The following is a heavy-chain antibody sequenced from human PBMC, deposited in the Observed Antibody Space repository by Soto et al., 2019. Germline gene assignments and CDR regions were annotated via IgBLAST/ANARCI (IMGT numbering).Heavy chain of an antibody. CDR3: ARMGGSGSYYNVAFDI. CDR2: IYYSGST. CDR1: GGSISSGDYY. Sequence: SETLSLTCTVSGGSISSGDYYWSWIRQPPGKGLEWIGYIYYSGSTYYNPSLKSRVTISVDTSKNQFSLKLSSVTAADTAVYYCARMGGSGSYYNVAFDIWGQGTMVTVSS. D-gene: IGHD3-10*01. J-gene: IGHJ3*02. V-gene: IGHV4-30-4*01.